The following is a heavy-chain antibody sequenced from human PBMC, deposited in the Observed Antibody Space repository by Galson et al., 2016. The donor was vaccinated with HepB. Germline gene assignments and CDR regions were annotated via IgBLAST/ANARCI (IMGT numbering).Heavy chain of an antibody. CDR3: ASWGSQTLANEGFDI. D-gene: IGHD3-16*01. J-gene: IGHJ3*02. CDR2: IWYDESRK. CDR1: GFIFSDFG. Sequence: SLRLSCAASGFIFSDFGMHWVRQAPGKGLEWLAVIWYDESRKYYADSVRGRFTISRDNSINTLYLQMNSLKDEDTAVYYCASWGSQTLANEGFDIWGQGTMVTVSA. V-gene: IGHV3-33*03.